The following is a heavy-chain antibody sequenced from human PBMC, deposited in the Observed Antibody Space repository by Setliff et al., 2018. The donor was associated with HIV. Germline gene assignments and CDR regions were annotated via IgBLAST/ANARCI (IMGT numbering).Heavy chain of an antibody. J-gene: IGHJ3*01. CDR3: ARDHNSGTLHAFDL. D-gene: IGHD1-26*01. V-gene: IGHV4-59*11. Sequence: SETLSLTCTVSGDPINSHYWSWIRQPPGEGLEWIGHISYNEYTNYNPSLKSRVTISLGTSKKHFSLDLYSVTAADTAVYYCARDHNSGTLHAFDLWGQGTKVTGSS. CDR1: GDPINSHY. CDR2: ISYNEYT.